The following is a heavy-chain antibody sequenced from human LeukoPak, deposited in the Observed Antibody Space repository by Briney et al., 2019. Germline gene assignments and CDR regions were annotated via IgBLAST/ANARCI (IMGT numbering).Heavy chain of an antibody. V-gene: IGHV3-21*04. D-gene: IGHD1/OR15-1a*01. Sequence: GGSLRLSCAASRFTFSSYSMNWVRQAPGKGLEWVSSISSSSSYIYYADSVKGRFTISRDNAKNSLYLQMNSLRAEDTAVYYCARNKDNYHYYMDVWGKGTTVTISS. CDR1: RFTFSSYS. CDR2: ISSSSSYI. J-gene: IGHJ6*03. CDR3: ARNKDNYHYYMDV.